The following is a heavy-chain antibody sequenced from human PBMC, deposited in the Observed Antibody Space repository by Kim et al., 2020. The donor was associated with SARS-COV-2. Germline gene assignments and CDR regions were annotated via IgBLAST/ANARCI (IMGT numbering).Heavy chain of an antibody. CDR2: VSSSSTYI. CDR3: ARFQAGSFKRFYFDS. J-gene: IGHJ4*02. CDR1: GFTFNTYS. Sequence: GGSLRLSCAASGFTFNTYSMNWVRQAPGKGLEWVSSVSSSSTYIYYADSVKGRFTISRDNAKNSLYLQMNSLRPEDTAVYYCARFQAGSFKRFYFDSWGQGTLVTVSS. V-gene: IGHV3-21*01. D-gene: IGHD3-3*01.